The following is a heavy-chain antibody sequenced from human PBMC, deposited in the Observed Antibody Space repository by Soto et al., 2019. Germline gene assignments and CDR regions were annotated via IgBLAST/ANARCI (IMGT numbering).Heavy chain of an antibody. Sequence: SETLSLTCTVSGGSIGSSSYYWGWIRQPPGKGLEWIGSIYDRGSTYSNPSLKSRLTTSVDTSKNQFSLKLTSVTAADTAVYYCARHGYSSGRTYLDYWGQGTLVTVSS. CDR3: ARHGYSSGRTYLDY. CDR2: IYDRGST. V-gene: IGHV4-39*01. D-gene: IGHD6-19*01. J-gene: IGHJ4*02. CDR1: GGSIGSSSYY.